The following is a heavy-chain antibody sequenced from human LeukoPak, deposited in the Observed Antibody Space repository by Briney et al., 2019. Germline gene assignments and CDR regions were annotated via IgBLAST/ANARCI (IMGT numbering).Heavy chain of an antibody. J-gene: IGHJ5*02. CDR3: ARDVSSTSSWWFDP. Sequence: ASVKVSCKTTGYTFTSHYMHWVREAPEQELEWIGIINPSGGSTSYAQKFQGRVTMTRDMSTRTDYMELSSLRYEDTAVYYCARDVSSTSSWWFDPWGQGTLVIVSS. V-gene: IGHV1-46*01. CDR2: INPSGGST. D-gene: IGHD2-2*01. CDR1: GYTFTSHY.